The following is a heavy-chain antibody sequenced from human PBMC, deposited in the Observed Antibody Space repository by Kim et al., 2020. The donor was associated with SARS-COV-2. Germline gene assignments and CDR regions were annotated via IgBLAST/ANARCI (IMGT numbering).Heavy chain of an antibody. D-gene: IGHD6-13*01. CDR3: TTAKARSSRGDFDY. CDR2: IKSKTDGGTT. V-gene: IGHV3-15*01. J-gene: IGHJ4*02. CDR1: GFTFSNAW. Sequence: GGSLRLSCAASGFTFSNAWMSWVRQAPGKGLEWVGRIKSKTDGGTTDYAAPVKGRFTISRDDSKNTLYLQMNSLKTEDTAVYYCTTAKARSSRGDFDYWGQGTLVTVSS.